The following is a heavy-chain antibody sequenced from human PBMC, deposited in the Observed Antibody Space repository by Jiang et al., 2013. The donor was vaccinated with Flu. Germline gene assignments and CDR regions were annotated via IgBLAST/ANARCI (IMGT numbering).Heavy chain of an antibody. J-gene: IGHJ3*02. CDR2: ISYDGSNK. Sequence: LSCAASGFTFSSYAMHWVRQAPGKGLEWVAVISYDGSNKYYADSVKGRFTISRDNSKNTLYLQMNSLRAEDTAVYYCARGTHIVATILLSAFDIWGQGTMVTVSS. D-gene: IGHD5-12*01. CDR1: GFTFSSYA. CDR3: ARGTHIVATILLSAFDI. V-gene: IGHV3-30-3*01.